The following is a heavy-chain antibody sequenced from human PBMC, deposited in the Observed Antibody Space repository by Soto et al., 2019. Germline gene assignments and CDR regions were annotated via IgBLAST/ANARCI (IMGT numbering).Heavy chain of an antibody. D-gene: IGHD2-21*02. CDR3: ARTTAAIHLNY. CDR2: THHSGST. J-gene: IGHJ4*02. CDR1: GGSLSGNY. Sequence: QAQLQQCGTGLLKPSETLSLTCAVYGGSLSGNYWGWIRQPPGKGLEWIGETHHSGSTAYNPSLKSRVTISVDTSRNQFSLKLNSVTAADTAVYYCARTTAAIHLNYWSQGTLGTVSS. V-gene: IGHV4-34*01.